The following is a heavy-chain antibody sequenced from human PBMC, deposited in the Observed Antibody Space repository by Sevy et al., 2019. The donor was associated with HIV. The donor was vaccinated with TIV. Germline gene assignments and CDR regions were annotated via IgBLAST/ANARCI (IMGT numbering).Heavy chain of an antibody. V-gene: IGHV1-18*01. J-gene: IGHJ4*02. D-gene: IGHD3-10*01. Sequence: ASVKVSCKTSGYNFASYGITWVRQAPGQGLEWMGWIGVYNGNANSAQNLQARFTMTTDTATSTAYMELTSLRSDDTAVYYCARVHTYYYGSATYFDYWGQGTLVTVSS. CDR1: GYNFASYG. CDR2: IGVYNGNA. CDR3: ARVHTYYYGSATYFDY.